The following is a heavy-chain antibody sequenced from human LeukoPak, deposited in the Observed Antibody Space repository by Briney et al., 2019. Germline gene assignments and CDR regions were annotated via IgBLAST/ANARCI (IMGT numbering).Heavy chain of an antibody. D-gene: IGHD5-12*01. Sequence: GASVKVSCKASGYTFTGYYMHWVRQAPGQGLEWMGWINPNSGGTNYAQKFQGRVTMTRDTSISTAYMELRSLRSDDTAVYYCARLTFRGGGYDFSLRWLHDAFDIWGQGTMVTVSS. V-gene: IGHV1-2*02. CDR3: ARLTFRGGGYDFSLRWLHDAFDI. J-gene: IGHJ3*02. CDR1: GYTFTGYY. CDR2: INPNSGGT.